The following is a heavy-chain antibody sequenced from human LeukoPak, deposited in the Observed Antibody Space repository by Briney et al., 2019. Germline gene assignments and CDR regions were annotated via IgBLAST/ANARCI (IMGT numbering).Heavy chain of an antibody. CDR3: ARDSVYSGSSLDY. J-gene: IGHJ4*02. CDR2: IHTSGIT. Sequence: SQTLSLTCTVSGGSISSGSYYWTWIRQPAGKGLEWIGRIHTSGITNYNPSLKSRVTISVDTSKNQFSLKLSSVTAADTAVYYCARDSVYSGSSLDYWGQGTLVTVSS. V-gene: IGHV4-61*02. CDR1: GGSISSGSYY. D-gene: IGHD1-26*01.